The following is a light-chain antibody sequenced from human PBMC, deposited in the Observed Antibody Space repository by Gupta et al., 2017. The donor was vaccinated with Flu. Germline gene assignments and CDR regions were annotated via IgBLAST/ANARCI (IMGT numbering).Light chain of an antibody. Sequence: SALPHPSSVSGSPGQSIPISSAGPSSDVGGYNSVSWYQQYPGKAPKLMIYEVTNRPSGVSDRFSGSKSCNTASLTISGLQAADEADYYCSSYTSSSTSWVFGGGTKLTVL. CDR3: SSYTSSSTSWV. V-gene: IGLV2-14*01. J-gene: IGLJ3*02. CDR1: SSDVGGYNS. CDR2: EVT.